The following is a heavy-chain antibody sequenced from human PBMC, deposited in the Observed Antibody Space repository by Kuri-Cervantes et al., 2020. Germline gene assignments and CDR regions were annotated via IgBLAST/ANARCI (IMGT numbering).Heavy chain of an antibody. CDR1: GHSISRGYY. Sequence: GSLRLSCVVPGHSISRGYYWAWIRQPPGKGLEWIGSISQSGNTFYNPSLKSRVTVSVDTSKNQFSPKLSSVTAADTAMFYCARHTNWSFDYWGRGTLVTVSS. CDR3: ARHTNWSFDY. D-gene: IGHD1-1*01. CDR2: ISQSGNT. J-gene: IGHJ4*02. V-gene: IGHV4-38-2*01.